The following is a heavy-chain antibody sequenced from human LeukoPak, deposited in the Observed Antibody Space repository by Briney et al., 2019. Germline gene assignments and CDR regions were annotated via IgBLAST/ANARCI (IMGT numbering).Heavy chain of an antibody. D-gene: IGHD3-10*02. CDR2: ISSSGSTI. CDR1: GVTFSSYE. J-gene: IGHJ6*04. Sequence: PGGSLRLSCAVSGVTFSSYEMNWVRQAPGKGLEWVSYISSSGSTIYYADSVKGRFTISRDNAKNSLYLQMNSLRAEDTAVYYCAELGITMIGGVWGKGTTVTISS. CDR3: AELGITMIGGV. V-gene: IGHV3-48*03.